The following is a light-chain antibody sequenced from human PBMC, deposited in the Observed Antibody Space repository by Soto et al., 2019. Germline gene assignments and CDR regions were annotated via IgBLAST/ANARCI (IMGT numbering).Light chain of an antibody. J-gene: IGLJ2*01. Sequence: QSALTQPPSASGSPGQSVTISCTGTSSDVGGYKYVSWYQQHPGKAPTLMIFEVHKRPSGVPDRFSGSKSGNTASLTVSGLQAEDEADYYCSSYGGTNDLLFGGGPKVTVL. CDR3: SSYGGTNDLL. CDR2: EVH. CDR1: SSDVGGYKY. V-gene: IGLV2-8*01.